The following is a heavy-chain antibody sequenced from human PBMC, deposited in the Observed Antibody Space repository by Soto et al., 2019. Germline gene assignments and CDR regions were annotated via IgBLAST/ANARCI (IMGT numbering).Heavy chain of an antibody. V-gene: IGHV1-3*01. J-gene: IGHJ4*02. Sequence: QVQLVQSGAEVKKPGASVKVSCKASGYTFTNYVMYWVRQAPGQSLEWVGWINAASGNTKYSQKFQDRVTLTRDTSAATVVMGMGSLGLEDTAVYCCARGRASFHFHNWGQGTPVTVSS. CDR1: GYTFTNYV. D-gene: IGHD3-16*02. CDR2: INAASGNT. CDR3: ARGRASFHFHN.